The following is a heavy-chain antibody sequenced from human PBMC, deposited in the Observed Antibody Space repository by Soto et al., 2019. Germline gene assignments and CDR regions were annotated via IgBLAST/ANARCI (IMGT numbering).Heavy chain of an antibody. CDR3: ATVYDSSVIGAFEI. V-gene: IGHV4-39*01. CDR2: LYYSGST. Sequence: SETLSLTCTVSGGSFSSSSYYWGWIRQPPGKGLEWIGSLYYSGSTYYNPSPKSRVTISVDTSKNQFSLKLSSVTAADTAVYYCATVYDSSVIGAFEIWGQGTMVTVSS. J-gene: IGHJ3*02. CDR1: GGSFSSSSYY. D-gene: IGHD3-22*01.